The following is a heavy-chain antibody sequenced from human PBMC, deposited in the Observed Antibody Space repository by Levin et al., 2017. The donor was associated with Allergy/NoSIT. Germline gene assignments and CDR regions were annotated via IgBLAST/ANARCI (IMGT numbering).Heavy chain of an antibody. J-gene: IGHJ4*02. Sequence: SQTLSLTCTVSGGSISSYYWSWIRQPPGKGLEWIGYIYYSGSTNYNPSLKSRVTISVDTSKNQFSLKLSSVTAADTAVYYCARDRNSSGPKDYWGQGTLVTVSS. V-gene: IGHV4-59*01. CDR1: GGSISSYY. CDR2: IYYSGST. CDR3: ARDRNSSGPKDY. D-gene: IGHD6-19*01.